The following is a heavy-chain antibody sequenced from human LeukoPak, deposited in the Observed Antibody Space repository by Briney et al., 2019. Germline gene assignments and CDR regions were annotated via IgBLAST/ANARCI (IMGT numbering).Heavy chain of an antibody. CDR3: AREYGDDNWFDP. V-gene: IGHV4-30-4*01. Sequence: SQTLSLTCTVSGGSISSGDYYWSWIRQPPGKGLEWIGYIYYSGSTYYNPSLKSRVTISVDTSKNQFSLKLSSVTAADTAAYYCAREYGDDNWFDPWGQGTLVTVSS. CDR1: GGSISSGDYY. J-gene: IGHJ5*02. D-gene: IGHD4-17*01. CDR2: IYYSGST.